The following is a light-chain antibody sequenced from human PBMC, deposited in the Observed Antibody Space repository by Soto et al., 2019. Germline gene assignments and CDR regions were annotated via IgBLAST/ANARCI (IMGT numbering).Light chain of an antibody. CDR1: QSVTSNY. CDR3: QQYSRSPRT. Sequence: EIVFTQSPGTLSFSPGERATLSCRASQSVTSNYLAWYQQKPGQAPRLLIYGASNRATGIPDRFSGSGSETDFTLTISRLEPEDFAVYYCQQYSRSPRTLGQGTKVDIK. J-gene: IGKJ1*01. CDR2: GAS. V-gene: IGKV3-20*01.